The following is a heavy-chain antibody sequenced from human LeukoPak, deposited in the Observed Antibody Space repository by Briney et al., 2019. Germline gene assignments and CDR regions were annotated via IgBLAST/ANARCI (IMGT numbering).Heavy chain of an antibody. V-gene: IGHV1-8*03. CDR2: MNPNSGNT. Sequence: ASVKVSCKASGYTFTSYDINWVRQATGQGLEWMGWMNPNSGNTGYAQKFQGRVTTTRNTSISTAYMELSSLRSEDTAVYYCARGAYYDFWSGVDAFDIWGQGTMVTVSS. CDR1: GYTFTSYD. CDR3: ARGAYYDFWSGVDAFDI. J-gene: IGHJ3*02. D-gene: IGHD3-3*01.